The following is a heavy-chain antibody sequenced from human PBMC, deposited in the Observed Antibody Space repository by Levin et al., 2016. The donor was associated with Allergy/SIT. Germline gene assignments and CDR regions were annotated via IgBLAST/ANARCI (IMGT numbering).Heavy chain of an antibody. CDR3: AISPNRDAYSVAH. D-gene: IGHD5-24*01. J-gene: IGHJ5*02. Sequence: GESLKISCAASGFTFSRYAMSWVRQAPGKGLEWVANIKRDGSEVYYVDSVRGRFTMSRDNAKNSLYLQLNSLRAEDTAVYYCAISPNRDAYSVAHWGQGTLVTVSS. CDR2: IKRDGSEV. CDR1: GFTFSRYA. V-gene: IGHV3-7*03.